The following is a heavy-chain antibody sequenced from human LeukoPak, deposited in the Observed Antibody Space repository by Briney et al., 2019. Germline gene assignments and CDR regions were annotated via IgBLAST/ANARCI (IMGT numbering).Heavy chain of an antibody. D-gene: IGHD3-10*01. CDR2: IYPGDSDT. V-gene: IGHV5-51*01. Sequence: GESLKISCKGSGYSSTSYWIGWVRQMPGKGLEWMGIIYPGDSDTRYSPSFQGQVTISADKSISTAYLQWSSLRASDTAMYYCAMPWGSGSYYNGVDYWGQGTLVTVSS. CDR3: AMPWGSGSYYNGVDY. J-gene: IGHJ4*02. CDR1: GYSSTSYW.